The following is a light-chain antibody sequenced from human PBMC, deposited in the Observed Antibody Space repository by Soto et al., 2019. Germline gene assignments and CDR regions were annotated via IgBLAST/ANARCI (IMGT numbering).Light chain of an antibody. Sequence: EIVMTQSPATLSVSPGERATLSCRASQSVSLSLAWYQQKPGHSPRLLIYGASARMPGIPARFSGSGSGTEFTLTISSLQSEDFAVYYCQQYKYWPRTFGQGTKVEIK. CDR1: QSVSLS. CDR3: QQYKYWPRT. CDR2: GAS. J-gene: IGKJ1*01. V-gene: IGKV3-15*01.